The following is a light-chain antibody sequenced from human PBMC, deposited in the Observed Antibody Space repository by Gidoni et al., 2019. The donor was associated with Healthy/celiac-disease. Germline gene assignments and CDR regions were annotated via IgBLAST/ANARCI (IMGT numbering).Light chain of an antibody. CDR1: QSVSSY. J-gene: IGKJ5*01. V-gene: IGKV3-11*01. CDR2: DAS. Sequence: EIVLTQSPATLSLSPGERATLSCRASQSVSSYLAWYQQKAGQAPRLLIYDASNRASGIPARFSGSGSGIDFTLPFSGLEPEDFAVYYCQQRSNWPPSINFXQXTRLEIK. CDR3: QQRSNWPPSIN.